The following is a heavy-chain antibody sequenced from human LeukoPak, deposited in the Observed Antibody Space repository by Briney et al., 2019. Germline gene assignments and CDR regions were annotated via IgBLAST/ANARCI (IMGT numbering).Heavy chain of an antibody. CDR3: ARLSGYYDSSGHLDY. J-gene: IGHJ4*02. V-gene: IGHV4-59*08. Sequence: SETLSLTCTVSGGSISSYYWSWIRQPPGKGLEWIGYIYYSGSTNYNPSLKSRVTISVDTSKNQFSLKLSSVTAADTAVYYCARLSGYYDSSGHLDYWGQGTLVTVSS. CDR2: IYYSGST. D-gene: IGHD3-22*01. CDR1: GGSISSYY.